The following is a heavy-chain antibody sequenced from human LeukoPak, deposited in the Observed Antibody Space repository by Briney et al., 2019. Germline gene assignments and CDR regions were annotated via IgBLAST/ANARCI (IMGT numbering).Heavy chain of an antibody. V-gene: IGHV1-2*02. CDR3: ARGHGMATTNFDY. CDR1: GGTFSSYA. CDR2: INPNSGGT. D-gene: IGHD5-24*01. Sequence: GASVKVSCKASGGTFSSYAISWVRQAPGQGLEWMGWINPNSGGTNYAQKFQGRVTMTRDTSISTAYMELSRLRSDDTAVYYCARGHGMATTNFDYWGQGTLVTVSS. J-gene: IGHJ4*02.